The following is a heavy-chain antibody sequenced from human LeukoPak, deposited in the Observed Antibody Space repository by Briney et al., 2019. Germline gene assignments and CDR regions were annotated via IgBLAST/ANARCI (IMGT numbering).Heavy chain of an antibody. CDR2: INHSGST. V-gene: IGHV4-34*01. CDR1: GGSFSGYY. CDR3: ARGAAPGLRLPHSSGWYSYFDY. J-gene: IGHJ4*02. D-gene: IGHD6-19*01. Sequence: KPSETLSLTCAVYGGSFSGYYWSLIRQPPGKGLEWIGEINHSGSTNYNPSLKSRVTISVDTSKNQFSLKLSSVTAADTAVYYCARGAAPGLRLPHSSGWYSYFDYWGQGTLVTVSS.